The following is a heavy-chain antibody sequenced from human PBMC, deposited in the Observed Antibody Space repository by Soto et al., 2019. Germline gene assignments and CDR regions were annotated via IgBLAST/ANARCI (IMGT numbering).Heavy chain of an antibody. CDR3: ARLAVVVPAATGPYYYYGMDV. V-gene: IGHV1-69*13. CDR2: IIPIFGTA. CDR1: GGTFSSYA. Sequence: SVMVSCKASGGTFSSYAISWVRQAPGQGLEWMGGIIPIFGTANYAQKFQGRVTITADESTSTAYMELSSLRSEDTAVYYCARLAVVVPAATGPYYYYGMDVWGQGTTVTVSS. D-gene: IGHD2-2*01. J-gene: IGHJ6*02.